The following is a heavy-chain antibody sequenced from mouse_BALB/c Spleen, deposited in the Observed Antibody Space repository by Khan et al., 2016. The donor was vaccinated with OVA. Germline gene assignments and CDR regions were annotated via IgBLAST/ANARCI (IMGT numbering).Heavy chain of an antibody. CDR2: ICYDGSN. V-gene: IGHV3-6*02. Sequence: VQLKESGPGLVKPSQSLSLTCSVTGYSITSGYYWNWIRQFPGNKLEWMGYICYDGSNNYNPSLKNRISITRDTSKNQFFLKLNSVTTEDTATYYCARGIYYGSAMDYWGQGTSVTVSS. CDR1: GYSITSGYY. CDR3: ARGIYYGSAMDY. D-gene: IGHD2-1*01. J-gene: IGHJ4*01.